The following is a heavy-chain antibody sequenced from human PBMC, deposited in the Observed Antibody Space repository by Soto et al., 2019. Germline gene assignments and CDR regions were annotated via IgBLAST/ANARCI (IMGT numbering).Heavy chain of an antibody. CDR1: GFTFNSYA. V-gene: IGHV3-72*01. CDR3: SRAGILTTPYYFDY. D-gene: IGHD2-21*01. CDR2: IRNKANSYTT. Sequence: GGSLRLSCAASGFTFNSYAMDWVRQAPGKGLEWVGRIRNKANSYTTEYAASVKGRFTISRDDSKNLLFLQMFSLKTEDTAVYYCSRAGILTTPYYFDYWGQGTLVTVSS. J-gene: IGHJ4*01.